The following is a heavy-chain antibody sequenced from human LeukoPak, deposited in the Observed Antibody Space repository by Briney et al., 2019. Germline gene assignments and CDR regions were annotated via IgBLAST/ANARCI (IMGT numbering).Heavy chain of an antibody. Sequence: GASVKVSCKASGGTFSNYAISWVRQAPGQGLEWMGGIIPIFGTANYAQKFQGRVTMTRDMSTTTDYMELSSLRSEDTAVYYCAILGGYDYRGPYYYYYYYMDVWGKGTTVTVSS. CDR2: IIPIFGTA. CDR1: GGTFSNYA. V-gene: IGHV1-69*05. J-gene: IGHJ6*03. CDR3: AILGGYDYRGPYYYYYYYMDV. D-gene: IGHD5-12*01.